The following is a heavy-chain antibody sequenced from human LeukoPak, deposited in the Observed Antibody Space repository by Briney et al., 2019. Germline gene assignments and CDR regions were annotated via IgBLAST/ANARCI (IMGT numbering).Heavy chain of an antibody. V-gene: IGHV7-4-1*02. CDR3: ARGIAVAATDY. J-gene: IGHJ4*02. CDR1: GYTITSYA. Sequence: GASVKVSCKASGYTITSYAMNWVRQAPGQGLEWMGWINTNTGNPTYAQGSTGRFVFSLDTSVSTAYLQISSLKAEDTAVYYCARGIAVAATDYWGQGTLVTVSS. CDR2: INTNTGNP. D-gene: IGHD6-19*01.